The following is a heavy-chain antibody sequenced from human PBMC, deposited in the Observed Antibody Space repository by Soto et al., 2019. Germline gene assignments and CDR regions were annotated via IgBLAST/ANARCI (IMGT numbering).Heavy chain of an antibody. Sequence: ASVKVSCKASGYTFTSYYMHWVRQALGQGLEWMGIINPSGGSTSYAQKFQGRVTMTRDTSTSTVYMELSSLRSEDTAVYYCARDPLNCSSTSCYPNNWFDPWGQGTLVTVSS. CDR1: GYTFTSYY. J-gene: IGHJ5*02. CDR3: ARDPLNCSSTSCYPNNWFDP. V-gene: IGHV1-46*01. CDR2: INPSGGST. D-gene: IGHD2-2*01.